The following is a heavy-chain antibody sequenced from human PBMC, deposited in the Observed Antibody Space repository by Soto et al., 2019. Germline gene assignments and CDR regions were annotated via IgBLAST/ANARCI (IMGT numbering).Heavy chain of an antibody. CDR3: ARERDPIAARLRDYYYYYGMDV. J-gene: IGHJ6*02. CDR2: FDPVDGET. Sequence: GASVKVSCKVSGYTLTELSMHWVLQAPGKGLEWMGGFDPVDGETIYAEKFKGRVTMTEDASTGTAYMELNSLRSEDTAVYYCARERDPIAARLRDYYYYYGMDVWGQGTTVTVSS. V-gene: IGHV1-24*01. CDR1: GYTLTELS. D-gene: IGHD6-6*01.